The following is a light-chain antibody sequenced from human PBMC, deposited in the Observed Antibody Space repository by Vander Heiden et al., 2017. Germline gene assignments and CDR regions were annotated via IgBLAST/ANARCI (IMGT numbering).Light chain of an antibody. CDR2: NND. CDR1: SSNTGSNA. CDR3: AAWDDSLTGLV. V-gene: IGLV1-44*01. Sequence: QSVLPQPPSTSGTPGQRVTLSCSGSSSNTGSNAVNGYQQLPGAAPRLLIYNNDQRPSGVPDRFSGSKSGTSASLSVSGLRAEDEADYYCAAWDDSLTGLVFGGGTKLTVL. J-gene: IGLJ2*01.